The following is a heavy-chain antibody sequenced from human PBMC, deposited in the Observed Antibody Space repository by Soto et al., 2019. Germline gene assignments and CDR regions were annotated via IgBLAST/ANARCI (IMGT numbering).Heavy chain of an antibody. CDR3: ARYVSSRYNNWIDP. V-gene: IGHV3-33*01. CDR1: GFTFSSYG. CDR2: IWYDGGEK. Sequence: VQLVESGGGVVQPGGSLRLSCAASGFTFSSYGMHWVRQAPGKGLEWVAVIWYDGGEKYYTDSVKGRFTISRDNSKNTLSLQMNNLSAEDTAVYYCARYVSSRYNNWIDPWGQGTLVTVSS. J-gene: IGHJ5*02. D-gene: IGHD6-13*01.